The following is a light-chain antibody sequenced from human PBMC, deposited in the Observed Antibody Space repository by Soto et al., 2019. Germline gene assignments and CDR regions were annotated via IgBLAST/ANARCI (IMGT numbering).Light chain of an antibody. V-gene: IGKV1-39*01. CDR1: QTISNY. J-gene: IGKJ5*01. Sequence: DIQMTQSPSSLCASLGDRVTMTCRASQTISNYLNWYQQKSGRAPELLVYAASNLQSGVPSRFTGSGSGTHFTLTISGLEPADFATYFCQQSYNTPITFGQGTRLEIK. CDR3: QQSYNTPIT. CDR2: AAS.